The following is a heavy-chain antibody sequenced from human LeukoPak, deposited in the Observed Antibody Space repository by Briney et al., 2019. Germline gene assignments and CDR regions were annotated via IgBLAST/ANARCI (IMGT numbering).Heavy chain of an antibody. CDR2: INTDGIST. J-gene: IGHJ4*02. D-gene: IGHD3-10*01. CDR1: GFTFRSYW. CDR3: TEDTFGNHDY. V-gene: IGHV3-74*01. Sequence: GGSLRPSCAASGFTFRSYWMHWVRQAPGKGLVWVARINTDGISTSYADSVKGRFTISRDNAKNTLYLQMNSLRVEDTAVYYCTEDTFGNHDYWGQGTLVTVSS.